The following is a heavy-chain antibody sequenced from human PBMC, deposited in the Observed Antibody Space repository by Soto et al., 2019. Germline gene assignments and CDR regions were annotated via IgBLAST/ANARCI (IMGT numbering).Heavy chain of an antibody. CDR3: ARYRREAVAGYTLDN. CDR2: VYNSGST. Sequence: SETLSLTCTVSGGSISSNYWTWIRQPPGKGLEWIGYVYNSGSTNYNPSLKSRVTISEDASKSQFSLKVNSMTAADTAVYYCARYRREAVAGYTLDNWGQGILVTVSS. V-gene: IGHV4-59*01. CDR1: GGSISSNY. D-gene: IGHD6-13*01. J-gene: IGHJ4*02.